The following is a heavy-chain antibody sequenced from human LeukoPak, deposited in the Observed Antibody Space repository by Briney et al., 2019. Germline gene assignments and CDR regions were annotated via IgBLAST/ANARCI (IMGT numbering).Heavy chain of an antibody. Sequence: GGSLRLSCAASGFTFSSYAMSWVRQAPGKGLEWVSTITGSSGSAFTYYADSVKGRCTVTRDNSKNTLYLQMNSLRAGDTAVYYCARVKRDCSGGSCYSYDYWGQGTLVTVSS. CDR2: ITGSSGSAFT. CDR1: GFTFSSYA. CDR3: ARVKRDCSGGSCYSYDY. D-gene: IGHD2-15*01. J-gene: IGHJ4*02. V-gene: IGHV3-23*01.